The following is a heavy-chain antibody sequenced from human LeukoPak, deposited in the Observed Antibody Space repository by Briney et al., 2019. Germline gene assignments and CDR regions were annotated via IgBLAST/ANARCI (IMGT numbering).Heavy chain of an antibody. J-gene: IGHJ5*02. CDR2: IYYSGST. CDR3: ARQSYLNWFDP. D-gene: IGHD3-10*01. CDR1: GGSISSSSYY. Sequence: SETLSLTGTVSGGSISSSSYYWGWIRQPPGKGLGWIGSIYYSGSTYYNPSLKSRVTLSVDTSKNQFSLKLSSVTAADTAVYYCARQSYLNWFDPWGQGTLVTVSS. V-gene: IGHV4-39*01.